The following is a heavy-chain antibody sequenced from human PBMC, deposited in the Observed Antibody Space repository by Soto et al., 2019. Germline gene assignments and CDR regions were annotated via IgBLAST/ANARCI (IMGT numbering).Heavy chain of an antibody. J-gene: IGHJ4*02. CDR2: IDVGNGNT. D-gene: IGHD1-26*01. CDR3: ARSNRGRSFWTRADYFDY. CDR1: GYTFTHYA. V-gene: IGHV1-3*01. Sequence: QVQLVQSGAEVREPGASVKMSCKASGYTFTHYAMHWVRQAPGQRLEWMGWIDVGNGNTKYSQKFQGRVTITSDTFATTAYMELSSLGSEDTAVYYCARSNRGRSFWTRADYFDYCGLGTLVTVSS.